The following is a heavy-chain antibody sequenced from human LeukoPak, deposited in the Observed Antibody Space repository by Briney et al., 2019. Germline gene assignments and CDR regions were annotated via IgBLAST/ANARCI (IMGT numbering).Heavy chain of an antibody. CDR1: GGSFSGYY. D-gene: IGHD1-26*01. CDR3: ARDVGALRP. J-gene: IGHJ5*02. V-gene: IGHV4-34*01. Sequence: PSETLSLTCAVYGGSFSGYYWCWIRQPPGKGLEWIGEINHSGSTNYNPSLKSRVTISVDTSKNQFSLKLSSVTAADTAVYYCARDVGALRPWGQGTLVTVSS. CDR2: INHSGST.